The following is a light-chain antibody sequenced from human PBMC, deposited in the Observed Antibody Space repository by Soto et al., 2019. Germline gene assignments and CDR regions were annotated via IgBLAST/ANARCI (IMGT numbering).Light chain of an antibody. J-gene: IGLJ1*01. V-gene: IGLV2-8*01. CDR1: SSDVGRYIY. CDR2: EVS. Sequence: QSALTQPPSASGSPGQSVTISCTGTSSDVGRYIYVSWYQQHPGKAPKIIMYEVSKRPSGVPDRFSGSKSGNTASLTVSGLQAEDEADYYCSSYGGSNNYVFGNGTKVTVL. CDR3: SSYGGSNNYV.